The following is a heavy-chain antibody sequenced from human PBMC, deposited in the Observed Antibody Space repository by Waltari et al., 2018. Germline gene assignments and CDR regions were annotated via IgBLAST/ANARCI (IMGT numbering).Heavy chain of an antibody. V-gene: IGHV1-69*01. CDR3: GASGYSSSQNWIDP. D-gene: IGHD2-2*01. CDR2: ISPIFGST. Sequence: QVQLVQSGAEVKKPGSSVKVPCKASGGPFSKYAINWVRQAPGHGLEWMGGISPIFGSTTYAQKFQGRVTITADESTSTVYMELSSLRSDDTAVFYCGASGYSSSQNWIDPWGQGTLVTVSS. CDR1: GGPFSKYA. J-gene: IGHJ5*02.